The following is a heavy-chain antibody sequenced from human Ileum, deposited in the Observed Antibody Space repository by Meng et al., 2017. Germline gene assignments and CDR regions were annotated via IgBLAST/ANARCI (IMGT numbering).Heavy chain of an antibody. CDR2: ISYDGSNK. D-gene: IGHD2-21*02. CDR1: GFTFSSYA. Sequence: GESLKISCAASGFTFSSYAMHWVRQAPGKGLEWVAVISYDGSNKYYADPVKGRFTISRDNSKNTLYLQMNSLRAEDTAVYYCARAPGGVTAPYFDYWGQGTMVTVSS. V-gene: IGHV3-30*04. J-gene: IGHJ4*02. CDR3: ARAPGGVTAPYFDY.